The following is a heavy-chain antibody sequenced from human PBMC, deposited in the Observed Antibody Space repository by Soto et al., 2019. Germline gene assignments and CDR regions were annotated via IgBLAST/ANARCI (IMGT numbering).Heavy chain of an antibody. Sequence: GGSLRLSCAASGFTFSSYWMHWVRQAPGKGLVWVSRINSDGSSTSYADSVKGRFTISRDNAKNTLYLQMNSLRAEDTAVYYCARDSGYYDFWSGYYHDAFDIWGQGTMVTVAS. V-gene: IGHV3-74*01. CDR1: GFTFSSYW. D-gene: IGHD3-3*01. J-gene: IGHJ3*02. CDR3: ARDSGYYDFWSGYYHDAFDI. CDR2: INSDGSST.